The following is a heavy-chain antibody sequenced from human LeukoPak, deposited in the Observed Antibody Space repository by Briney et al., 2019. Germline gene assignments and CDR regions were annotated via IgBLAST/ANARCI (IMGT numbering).Heavy chain of an antibody. J-gene: IGHJ4*02. D-gene: IGHD7-27*01. CDR1: GFTFSSYS. V-gene: IGHV3-21*01. CDR3: ARDGASWGSPFDY. Sequence: GGSLRLSCAASGFTFSSYSMNWVRQAPGKGLEWVSSISSSSSYIYYADSVKGRFTISRDNAKNSLYLQMNSLRAEDTAVYYCARDGASWGSPFDYWGQGTLVTVSS. CDR2: ISSSSSYI.